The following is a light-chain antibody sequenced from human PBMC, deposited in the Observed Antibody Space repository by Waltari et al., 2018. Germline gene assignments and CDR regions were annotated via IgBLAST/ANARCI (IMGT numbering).Light chain of an antibody. J-gene: IGKJ1*01. CDR2: HAS. CDR3: QKYDFLPAT. CDR1: QGVGKY. V-gene: IGKV3-20*01. Sequence: EIVLTQSPGPLSLSPGARATLSCRASQGVGKYLAWYQQRPGPAPRLLLYHASIRATGIPDRFSGSGYGTDFSLTISRLEPEDFAVYYCQKYDFLPATFGQGTTVEIK.